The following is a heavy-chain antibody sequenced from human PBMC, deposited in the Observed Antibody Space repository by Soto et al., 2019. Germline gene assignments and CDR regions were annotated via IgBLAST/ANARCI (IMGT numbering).Heavy chain of an antibody. V-gene: IGHV3-33*01. CDR2: IWYDGSNK. J-gene: IGHJ6*02. D-gene: IGHD2-2*01. Sequence: GGSLRLSCAASGFTFSSYGMHWVRQAPGKGLEWVAVIWYDGSNKYYADSVKGRFTISRDNAKNTLYLQMNSLRAEGTAVYYCARDRYCSSTSCYANPNCYYGMDVWGQGTTVTVSS. CDR3: ARDRYCSSTSCYANPNCYYGMDV. CDR1: GFTFSSYG.